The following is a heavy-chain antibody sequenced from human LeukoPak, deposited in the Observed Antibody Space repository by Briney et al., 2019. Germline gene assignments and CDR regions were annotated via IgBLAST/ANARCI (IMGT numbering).Heavy chain of an antibody. CDR1: GGSFSSYY. CDR2: IYYSGST. J-gene: IGHJ4*02. CDR3: ARIYGSGSS. Sequence: SETLSLTCSVSGGSFSSYYWSWIRKPPGKGLEWIGYIYYSGSTNYNPSLKRRVTLSVDTSKNHFSLELSSVTAAATAVYYCARIYGSGSSWGQGTLVTVSS. D-gene: IGHD3-10*01. V-gene: IGHV4-59*01.